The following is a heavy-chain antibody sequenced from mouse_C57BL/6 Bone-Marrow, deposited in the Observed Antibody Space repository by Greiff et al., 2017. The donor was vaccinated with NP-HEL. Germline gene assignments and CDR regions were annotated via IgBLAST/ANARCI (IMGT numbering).Heavy chain of an antibody. CDR2: IWSGGST. CDR1: GFSLTSYA. Sequence: QVQLKESGPGLVAPSQSLSITCTVSGFSLTSYAISWVRQPPGKGLEWLGVIWSGGSTDYNAAFISRLSISKDNSKSQVFFKMNSLQADDTAIYYCARNGNSYAMDYWGQGTSVTVSS. CDR3: ARNGNSYAMDY. V-gene: IGHV2-2*01. D-gene: IGHD2-1*01. J-gene: IGHJ4*01.